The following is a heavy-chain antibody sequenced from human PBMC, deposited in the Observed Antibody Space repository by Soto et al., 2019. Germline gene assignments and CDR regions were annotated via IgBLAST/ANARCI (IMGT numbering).Heavy chain of an antibody. CDR3: ASTTVDTAMAYYYYGMDV. Sequence: PSETLSLTCTVSGGSISSSSYYWGWIRQPPGKGLEWIGSIYYSGSTYYNPSLKSRVTISVDTSKNQFSLKLSSVTAADTAVYYCASTTVDTAMAYYYYGMDVWGQGTTVTVSS. D-gene: IGHD5-18*01. V-gene: IGHV4-39*01. J-gene: IGHJ6*02. CDR2: IYYSGST. CDR1: GGSISSSSYY.